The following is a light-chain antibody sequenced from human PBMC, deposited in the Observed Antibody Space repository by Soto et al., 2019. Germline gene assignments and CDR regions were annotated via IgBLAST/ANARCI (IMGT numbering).Light chain of an antibody. CDR2: NNN. Sequence: VLTQPPSPSGTPGQRVTISCSGSSSNIGSNTVDWYQQLPGTAPKLLIYNNNQRPSGVPDRFSGSKSGTSASLAISGLQSEDEADYYCATWDDSMNGSVFGGGTQL. CDR3: ATWDDSMNGSV. V-gene: IGLV1-44*01. CDR1: SSNIGSNT. J-gene: IGLJ7*01.